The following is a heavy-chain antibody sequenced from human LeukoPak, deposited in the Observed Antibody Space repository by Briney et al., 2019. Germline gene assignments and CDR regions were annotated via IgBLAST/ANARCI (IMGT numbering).Heavy chain of an antibody. CDR2: IKEDGSEK. CDR3: ARLNWNYADY. CDR1: GFTFSHHW. J-gene: IGHJ4*02. V-gene: IGHV3-7*01. D-gene: IGHD3-3*01. Sequence: GVSLRLSCTASGFTFSHHWTTWVRQAPGKGLEWVANIKEDGSEKDYVDSVKGRFTISRDNGKNSLYLQMNSLRGEDTAVYYCARLNWNYADYWGQGTLVTVST.